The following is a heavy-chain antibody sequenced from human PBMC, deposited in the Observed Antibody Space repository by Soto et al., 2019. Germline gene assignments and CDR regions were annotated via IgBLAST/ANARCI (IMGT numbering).Heavy chain of an antibody. J-gene: IGHJ4*02. Sequence: SETLSLTCAVSGGSISSGGSSWSWIRQPPGKGLEWIGYIYHSGSTYYNQSLKSRVNISVDRSKNQFSLKLSSVTAADTAVYYCARAGDSSGPVALGYWGQGTLVTVSS. CDR2: IYHSGST. CDR3: ARAGDSSGPVALGY. V-gene: IGHV4-30-2*01. CDR1: GGSISSGGSS. D-gene: IGHD6-19*01.